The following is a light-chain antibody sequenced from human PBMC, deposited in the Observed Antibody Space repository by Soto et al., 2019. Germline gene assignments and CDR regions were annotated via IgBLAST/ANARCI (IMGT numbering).Light chain of an antibody. CDR1: SSDVGSYNL. V-gene: IGLV2-23*02. Sequence: QSVLTQPASVSGSPGQSITISCTGTSSDVGSYNLVSWYQQHPGKAPKLMIYEVSKRPSGVSNRFSGSKSGNTASLTISGLQAEDEADYYCSSYAGRSTYVFGTGPKVTVL. CDR2: EVS. CDR3: SSYAGRSTYV. J-gene: IGLJ1*01.